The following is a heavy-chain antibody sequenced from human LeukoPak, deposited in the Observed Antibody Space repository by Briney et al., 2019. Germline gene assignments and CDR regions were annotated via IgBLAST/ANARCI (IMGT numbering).Heavy chain of an antibody. J-gene: IGHJ4*02. CDR2: ISRSGDDI. CDR3: TKGSGGGAWAFDH. V-gene: IGHV3-23*01. Sequence: GGSLRLFCAASGFTFSSYAMSWVRQAPGKGLEWVSSISRSGDDIYYADSVKGRFTISRDNSKKTLYLQMNRVRVEDTAVFYCTKGSGGGAWAFDHWGQGNLVIVSS. CDR1: GFTFSSYA. D-gene: IGHD2-15*01.